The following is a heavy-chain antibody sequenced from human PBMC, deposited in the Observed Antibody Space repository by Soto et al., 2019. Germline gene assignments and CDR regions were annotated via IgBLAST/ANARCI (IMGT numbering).Heavy chain of an antibody. D-gene: IGHD5-18*01. Sequence: PGGSLRLSCAASGFTFSHYIYHWVRQAPGKGLQWVAVIRDDGKKTNYATSVRGRFTVSRDMSKSKIFLQMNNLRIDDSAIYSCAREGDSHAFRGFDLWGQGTPVT. V-gene: IGHV3-30*03. CDR3: AREGDSHAFRGFDL. CDR1: GFTFSHYI. CDR2: IRDDGKKT. J-gene: IGHJ5*02.